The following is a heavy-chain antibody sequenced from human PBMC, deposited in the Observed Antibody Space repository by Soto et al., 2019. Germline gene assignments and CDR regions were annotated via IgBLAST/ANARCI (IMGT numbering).Heavy chain of an antibody. CDR3: ARYSGYDYGYYGMDV. V-gene: IGHV4-34*01. CDR1: GGSFSGYY. D-gene: IGHD5-12*01. Sequence: SETLSLTCAVYGGSFSGYYSSCIRQPPGKGLEWIAAISHIGSTNYIPSVMSRVMISVDTTKTQYSLKLSSVTAADTAVYYCARYSGYDYGYYGMDVCGEGTKVTVS. CDR2: ISHIGST. J-gene: IGHJ6*02.